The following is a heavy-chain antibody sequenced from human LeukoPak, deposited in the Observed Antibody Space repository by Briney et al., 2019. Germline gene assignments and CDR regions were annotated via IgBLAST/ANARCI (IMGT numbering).Heavy chain of an antibody. CDR2: IYTSGST. CDR1: GGSISSYY. CDR3: ARRTEDYDFWSGYYYYYMDV. Sequence: SETLSLTCTVSGGSISSYYWSWIRQPPGKGLEWIGYIYTSGSTNYNPSLKSRVTMSVDTSKNQFSLKLSSVTAADTAVYYCARRTEDYDFWSGYYYYYMDVWGKGTTVTVSS. V-gene: IGHV4-4*09. J-gene: IGHJ6*03. D-gene: IGHD3-3*01.